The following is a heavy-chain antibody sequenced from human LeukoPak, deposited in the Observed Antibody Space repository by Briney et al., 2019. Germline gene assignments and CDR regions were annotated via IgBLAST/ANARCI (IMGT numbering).Heavy chain of an antibody. Sequence: PGRSLRLSCAASGFTFSSYGMHWVRQAPGKGLEWVAVISYVGSNKYYADSVKGRFTISRDNSKNTLYLQMNSLRAEDTAVYYCAKEIAAAGTGYYYYGMDVWGQGTTVTVSS. CDR3: AKEIAAAGTGYYYYGMDV. CDR1: GFTFSSYG. V-gene: IGHV3-30*18. D-gene: IGHD6-13*01. J-gene: IGHJ6*02. CDR2: ISYVGSNK.